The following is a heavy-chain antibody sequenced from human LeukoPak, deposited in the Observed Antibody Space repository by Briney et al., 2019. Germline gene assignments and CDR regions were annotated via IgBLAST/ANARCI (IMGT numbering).Heavy chain of an antibody. CDR1: GFTFSSYT. CDR3: ARDFNDFWSGYWIT. J-gene: IGHJ5*02. D-gene: IGHD3-3*01. CDR2: ISASGTYI. V-gene: IGHV3-21*06. Sequence: GGSLRLSCAASGFTFSSYTINWVRQAPGKGLEWVSSISASGTYIYYAESLKGRFTISRDNAKNSAYLQMNSLTAEDTAVYYCARDFNDFWSGYWITWGQGSLVTVSS.